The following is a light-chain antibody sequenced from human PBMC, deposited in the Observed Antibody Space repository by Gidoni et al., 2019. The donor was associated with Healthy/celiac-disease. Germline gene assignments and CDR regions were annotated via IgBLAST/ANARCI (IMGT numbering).Light chain of an antibody. CDR3: CSYAGSSTFFWV. J-gene: IGLJ3*02. Sequence: QSALTQPASVSGSPGQSITISCTGTSSGVGSYNLVSWYQQHPGKAPKLMIYEGSKRPSGVSNRFSGSKSGNTASLTISGLQAEDEADYYCCSYAGSSTFFWVFGGGTKLTVL. CDR2: EGS. CDR1: SSGVGSYNL. V-gene: IGLV2-23*03.